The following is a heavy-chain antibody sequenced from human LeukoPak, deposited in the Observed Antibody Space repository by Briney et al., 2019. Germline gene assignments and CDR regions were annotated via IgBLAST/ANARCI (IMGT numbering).Heavy chain of an antibody. CDR1: GGSISSYY. V-gene: IGHV4-59*12. CDR2: IYYSGST. J-gene: IGHJ5*02. D-gene: IGHD3-3*01. Sequence: PSETLSLTCTVSGGSISSYYWSWIRQPPGKGLEWIGYIYYSGSTNYNPSLKSRVTISVDTSKNQFSLKLSSVTAADTAVYYCARGRGTIFGVVNPTNWFDPWGQGTLVTVSS. CDR3: ARGRGTIFGVVNPTNWFDP.